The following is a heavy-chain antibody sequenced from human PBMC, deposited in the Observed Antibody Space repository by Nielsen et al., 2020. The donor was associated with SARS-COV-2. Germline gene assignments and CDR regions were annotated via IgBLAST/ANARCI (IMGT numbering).Heavy chain of an antibody. CDR2: ISYDGSNK. D-gene: IGHD6-19*01. V-gene: IGHV3-30*03. CDR1: GFTFSSYG. CDR3: ARESVTGTDAFDI. J-gene: IGHJ3*02. Sequence: GSLRLSCAASGFTFSSYGMHWVRQAPGKGLEWVAVISYDGSNKYYADSVKGRFTISRDNAENSLSLQMNSLRAEDTAVYYCARESVTGTDAFDIWGQGTVVTVSS.